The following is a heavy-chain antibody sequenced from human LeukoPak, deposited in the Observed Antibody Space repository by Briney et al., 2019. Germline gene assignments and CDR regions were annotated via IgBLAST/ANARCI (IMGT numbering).Heavy chain of an antibody. D-gene: IGHD6-13*01. J-gene: IGHJ4*02. CDR3: AREVAAFDY. Sequence: GGSLRLSCAASGFTFSSYAMHWVRQAPGKGLEWVAVISYDGSNKYYADSVRGRFTISRDNSKNTLYLQMNSLRAEDTAVYYCAREVAAFDYWGQGTLVTISS. V-gene: IGHV3-30-3*01. CDR2: ISYDGSNK. CDR1: GFTFSSYA.